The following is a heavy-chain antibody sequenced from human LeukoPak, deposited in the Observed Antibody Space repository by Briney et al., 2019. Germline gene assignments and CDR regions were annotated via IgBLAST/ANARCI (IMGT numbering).Heavy chain of an antibody. CDR1: GYTFTGYY. J-gene: IGHJ4*02. CDR2: INPNSGGT. CDR3: ARTDTEYYYDSSGYRDY. D-gene: IGHD3-22*01. Sequence: ASVKVSCKASGYTFTGYYMHWVRQAPGQGLEWMGWINPNSGGTNYAQKFQGRVTMTRDTSISTAYMELSSLRSEDTAVYYCARTDTEYYYDSSGYRDYWGQGTLVTVSS. V-gene: IGHV1-2*02.